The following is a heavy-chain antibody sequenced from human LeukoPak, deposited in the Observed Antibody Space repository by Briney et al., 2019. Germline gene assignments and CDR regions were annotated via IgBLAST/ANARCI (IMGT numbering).Heavy chain of an antibody. J-gene: IGHJ4*02. CDR2: IRSKAYGGTT. Sequence: PGGSLRLSCTASGFTFGDYAMSWFRQAPGKGLEWVSFIRSKAYGGTTEYAASVKGRFTISRDDSKSIAYLQMNSLKTEDTAVYYCTRDRESRLWLNYWGQGTLVTVSS. D-gene: IGHD2/OR15-2a*01. CDR3: TRDRESRLWLNY. V-gene: IGHV3-49*03. CDR1: GFTFGDYA.